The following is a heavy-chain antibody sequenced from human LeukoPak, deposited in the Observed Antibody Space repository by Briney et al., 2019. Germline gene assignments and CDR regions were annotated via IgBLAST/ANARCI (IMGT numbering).Heavy chain of an antibody. CDR2: ISGSGGST. CDR1: GFTFSSYA. J-gene: IGHJ3*02. D-gene: IGHD3-22*01. V-gene: IGHV3-23*01. Sequence: GGSLRLSCAASGFTFSSYAMSWVRQAPGKGLEWVSAISGSGGSTYYADSVKGRFTISRDNAKDSLYLQMNSLRAEDTAVYYCARVGLFSGYYYGAFDIWGQGTMVTVSS. CDR3: ARVGLFSGYYYGAFDI.